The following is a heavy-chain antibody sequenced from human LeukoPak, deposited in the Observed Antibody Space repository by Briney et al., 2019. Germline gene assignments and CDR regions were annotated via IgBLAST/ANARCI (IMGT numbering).Heavy chain of an antibody. J-gene: IGHJ4*02. D-gene: IGHD2/OR15-2a*01. V-gene: IGHV3-30*03. CDR1: GFTFSSYG. CDR2: ISYDGSNK. Sequence: GRSLRLSCAASGFTFSSYGMHWVRQAPGKGLEWVAVISYDGSNKYYADSVKGRFTISRDNSKNTLYLQMNSLRAEDTAVYYCARSLGYYDYWGQGTLVTVSS. CDR3: ARSLGYYDY.